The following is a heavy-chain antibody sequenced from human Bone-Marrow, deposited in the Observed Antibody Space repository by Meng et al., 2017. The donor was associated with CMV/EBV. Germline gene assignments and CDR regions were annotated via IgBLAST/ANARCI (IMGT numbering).Heavy chain of an antibody. V-gene: IGHV4-30-4*08. CDR2: ILYTGST. CDR3: ARGRVPAMTYLFDL. Sequence: QVQLQESGPGLVKASQALSLTCTVSGASISSGHYYWTWIRQRPGKGLEWIGYILYTGSTSYNPSLRGRVSISLDASKGHFSLDLNSVTAADSAVFYCARGRVPAMTYLFDLWGQGALVTVSS. CDR1: GASISSGHYY. J-gene: IGHJ4*02.